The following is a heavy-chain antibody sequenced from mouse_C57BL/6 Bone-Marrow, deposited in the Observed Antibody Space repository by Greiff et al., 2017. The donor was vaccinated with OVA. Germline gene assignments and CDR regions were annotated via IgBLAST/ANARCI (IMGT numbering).Heavy chain of an antibody. Sequence: EVKLQESGPGLVKPSQSLSLTCSVTGYSITSGYYWNWIRQFPGNKLEWMGYISYDGSNNYNPSLKNRISITRDTSKNQFFLKLNSVTTEDTATYYCARDRYGNYVYWGQGTLVTVSA. CDR1: GYSITSGYY. V-gene: IGHV3-6*01. CDR2: ISYDGSN. J-gene: IGHJ3*01. CDR3: ARDRYGNYVY. D-gene: IGHD2-1*01.